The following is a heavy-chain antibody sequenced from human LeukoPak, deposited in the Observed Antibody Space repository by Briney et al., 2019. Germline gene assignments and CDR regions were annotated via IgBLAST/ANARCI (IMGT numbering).Heavy chain of an antibody. CDR3: ARDGRMLGIAAAGDKH. Sequence: GGSLRLSCAASGFTFSSYSMNWVRQAPGKGLEWASSISSSSSYIYYADSVKGRFTISRDNAKNSLYLQMNSLRAEDTAVYYCARDGRMLGIAAAGDKHWGQGTLVTVSS. V-gene: IGHV3-21*01. CDR1: GFTFSSYS. D-gene: IGHD6-13*01. J-gene: IGHJ4*02. CDR2: ISSSSSYI.